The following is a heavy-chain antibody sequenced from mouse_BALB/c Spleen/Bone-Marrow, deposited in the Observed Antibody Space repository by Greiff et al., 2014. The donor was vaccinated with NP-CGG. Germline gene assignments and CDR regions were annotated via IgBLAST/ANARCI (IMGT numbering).Heavy chain of an antibody. V-gene: IGHV1S56*01. CDR1: GYTFTSYD. D-gene: IGHD2-3*01. J-gene: IGHJ2*01. Sequence: VKLVESGPELVKPGALVKISCKASGYTFTSYDINWVKQRPGQGLEWIGWIYPGDGSTKYNERFKGKATLTADRSSSTAYMQLSSLTSENSAVYFCARSGDGFPYSFDSWGQGTTLTVSS. CDR3: ARSGDGFPYSFDS. CDR2: IYPGDGST.